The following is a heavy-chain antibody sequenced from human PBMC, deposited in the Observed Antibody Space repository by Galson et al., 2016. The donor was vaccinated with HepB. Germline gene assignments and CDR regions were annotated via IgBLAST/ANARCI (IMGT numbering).Heavy chain of an antibody. J-gene: IGHJ4*02. V-gene: IGHV3-53*01. CDR1: GFTVSRNY. CDR2: IYTGGST. Sequence: SLRLSCAASGFTVSRNYMSWVRQAPGKGLEWVSLIYTGGSTYYVDSVKGRFTVSRDTSKNTLYLQMNNLRAEDTALYYCARGGSMNRGVSPFDYWGQGTLVIVSS. D-gene: IGHD3-10*01. CDR3: ARGGSMNRGVSPFDY.